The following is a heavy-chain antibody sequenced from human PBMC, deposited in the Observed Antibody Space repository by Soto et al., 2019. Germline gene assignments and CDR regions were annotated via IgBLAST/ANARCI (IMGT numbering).Heavy chain of an antibody. CDR1: GGTFSSYA. J-gene: IGHJ4*02. D-gene: IGHD6-6*01. Sequence: ASVKVSCKASGGTFSSYAISWLRQAPGQGLEWMGGIIPIFGTANYAQKFQGRVTITADESTSTAYMELSSLRSEDTAVYYCARVGQLVHAVDYWGQGTLVTVSS. CDR2: IIPIFGTA. V-gene: IGHV1-69*13. CDR3: ARVGQLVHAVDY.